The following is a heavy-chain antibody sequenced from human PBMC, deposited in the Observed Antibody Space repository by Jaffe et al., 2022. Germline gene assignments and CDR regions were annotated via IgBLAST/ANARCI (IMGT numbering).Heavy chain of an antibody. CDR2: ISSSGSTI. J-gene: IGHJ6*03. D-gene: IGHD3-16*01. CDR1: GFTFSSYE. Sequence: EVQLVESGGGLVQPGGSLRLSCAASGFTFSSYEMNWVRQAPGKGLEWVSYISSSGSTIYYADSVKGRFTISRDNAKNSLYLQMNSLRAEDTAVYYCARPYVGYYYYYYMDVWGKGTTVTVSS. V-gene: IGHV3-48*03. CDR3: ARPYVGYYYYYYMDV.